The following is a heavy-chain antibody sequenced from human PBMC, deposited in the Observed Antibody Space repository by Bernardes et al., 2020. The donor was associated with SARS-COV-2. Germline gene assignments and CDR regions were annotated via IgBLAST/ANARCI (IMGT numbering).Heavy chain of an antibody. D-gene: IGHD2-21*02. V-gene: IGHV3-7*04. Sequence: GGSLRLSCAASGFTFSSYWMSWVRQAPGKGLEWVANIKQDGSEKYYVDSVKGRFTISRDNAKNSLYLQMNSLRAEDTAVYYCAREHWGVVVTAVGEFDYWGQGTLVTVSS. CDR1: GFTFSSYW. CDR2: IKQDGSEK. CDR3: AREHWGVVVTAVGEFDY. J-gene: IGHJ4*02.